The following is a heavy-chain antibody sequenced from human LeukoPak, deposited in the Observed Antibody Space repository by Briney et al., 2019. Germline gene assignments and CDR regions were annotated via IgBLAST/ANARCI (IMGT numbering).Heavy chain of an antibody. CDR1: GYSISGGYY. CDR3: ARNNSNGFDF. CDR2: IFQSVST. Sequence: SETLSLTCTVSGYSISGGYYWGWIRHPPGKGLEWIGTIFQSVSTYYNPSLKGRVTTSVDTSKNQFSLKLSSVTAADTAVYYCARNNSNGFDFWSQGTLVTVSS. V-gene: IGHV4-38-2*02. J-gene: IGHJ4*02. D-gene: IGHD6-19*01.